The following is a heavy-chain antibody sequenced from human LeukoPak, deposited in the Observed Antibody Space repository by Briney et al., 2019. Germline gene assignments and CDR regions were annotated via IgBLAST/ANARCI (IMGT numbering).Heavy chain of an antibody. CDR3: ARGVDYVWGSYRPNFDY. V-gene: IGHV4-34*01. CDR1: GGSFSGYY. J-gene: IGHJ4*02. CDR2: IKHSGST. Sequence: SETLSLTCAVYGGSFSGYYWSWIRQPPGKGLEWIGEIKHSGSTNYNPSLKSRVTISVDTSKNQFSLKLSSVTAADTAVYYCARGVDYVWGSYRPNFDYWGQGTLVTVSS. D-gene: IGHD3-16*02.